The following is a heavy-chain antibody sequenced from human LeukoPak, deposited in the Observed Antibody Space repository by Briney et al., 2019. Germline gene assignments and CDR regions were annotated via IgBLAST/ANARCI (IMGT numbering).Heavy chain of an antibody. CDR2: FYSGGST. J-gene: IGHJ4*02. V-gene: IGHV3-53*01. CDR3: ASTYYYDSSGYYYLVY. Sequence: GSLRPPLATPGVPRSCNQMRWVRQAPGKGLGGVPGFYSGGSTYYADSVKGRFTISRDNSKNTLYLQMNSLRAEDTAVYYCASTYYYDSSGYYYLVYWGQGTLVTVSS. D-gene: IGHD3-22*01. CDR1: GVPRSCNQ.